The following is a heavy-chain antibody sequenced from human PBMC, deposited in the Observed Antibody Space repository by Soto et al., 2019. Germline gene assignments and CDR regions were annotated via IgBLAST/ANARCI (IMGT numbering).Heavy chain of an antibody. J-gene: IGHJ6*02. V-gene: IGHV1-18*04. CDR1: GYTFTSYG. CDR3: ARAPGLPTMDHYYYYGMDV. D-gene: IGHD3-10*01. CDR2: ISAYNGNT. Sequence: ASVKVSCKASGYTFTSYGISWVRQAPGQGREWMGWISAYNGNTNYAQKLQGRVTMTTDTSTSTAYMELRSLRSDDTAVYYCARAPGLPTMDHYYYYGMDVWGQGTTVTVSS.